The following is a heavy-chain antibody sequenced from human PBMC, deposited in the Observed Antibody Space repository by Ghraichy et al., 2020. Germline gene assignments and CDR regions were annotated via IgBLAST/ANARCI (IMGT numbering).Heavy chain of an antibody. Sequence: SETLSLTCAVSGGSISSSNWWSWVRQPPGKGLEWIGEIYHSGSTNYNPSLKSRVTISVDKSKNQFSLKLSSVTAADTAVYYCASRFSSSWYADGFDMWGQGTMVTVSS. J-gene: IGHJ3*02. V-gene: IGHV4-4*02. CDR3: ASRFSSSWYADGFDM. CDR2: IYHSGST. CDR1: GGSISSSNW. D-gene: IGHD2-2*01.